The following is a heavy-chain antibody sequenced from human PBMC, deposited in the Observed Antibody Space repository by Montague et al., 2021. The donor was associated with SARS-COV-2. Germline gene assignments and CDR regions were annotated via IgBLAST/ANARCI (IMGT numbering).Heavy chain of an antibody. CDR1: GFDFFNFD. CDR3: ATNKYCTLHDCLHGRHYFDH. Sequence: SLRLSLSASGFDFFNFDMAWVRQAPERGLEWISDISSSGATILYADSLKGRFTISRDNIQKSLYLQMNSLRAEDTAVYYCATNKYCTLHDCLHGRHYFDHWGRGTLVTVSS. V-gene: IGHV3-48*03. J-gene: IGHJ4*02. CDR2: ISSSGATI. D-gene: IGHD2-8*01.